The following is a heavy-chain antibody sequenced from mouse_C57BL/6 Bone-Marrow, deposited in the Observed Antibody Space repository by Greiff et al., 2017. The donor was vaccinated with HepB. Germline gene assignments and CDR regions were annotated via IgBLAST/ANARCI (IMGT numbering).Heavy chain of an antibody. CDR2: IRLKSDNYAT. CDR3: TDSGTGGY. D-gene: IGHD3-3*01. J-gene: IGHJ2*01. CDR1: GFTFSNYW. Sequence: EVKVEESGGGLVQPGGSMKLSCVASGFTFSNYWMNWVRQSPEKGLEWVAQIRLKSDNYATHYAESVKGRFTISRDDSKSSVYLQMNNLRAEDTGIYYCTDSGTGGYWGQGTTLTVSS. V-gene: IGHV6-3*01.